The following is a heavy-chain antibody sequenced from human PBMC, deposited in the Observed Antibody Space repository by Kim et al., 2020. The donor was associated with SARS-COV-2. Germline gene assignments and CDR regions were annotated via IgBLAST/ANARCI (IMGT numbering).Heavy chain of an antibody. V-gene: IGHV1-69*01. J-gene: IGHJ6*02. CDR3: AREGMDV. CDR2: ILGTA. Sequence: ILGTANYAPKFQGRVTITADESTSTAYMELSSLRSEDTAVYYCAREGMDVWGQGTTVTVSS.